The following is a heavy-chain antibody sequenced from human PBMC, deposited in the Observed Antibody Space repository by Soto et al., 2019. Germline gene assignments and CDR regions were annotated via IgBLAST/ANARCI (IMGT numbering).Heavy chain of an antibody. V-gene: IGHV4-59*01. J-gene: IGHJ6*02. CDR3: ARGGLELRRYYYYYGMDV. D-gene: IGHD1-7*01. CDR2: IYYSGST. CDR1: GGSISSYY. Sequence: QVQLQESGPGLVKPSETLSLTCTVSGGSISSYYWSWIRQPPGKGLEWIGYIYYSGSTNYNPSLKSRVTISVDTSKNQFSLKLSSVTAEDTAVYYCARGGLELRRYYYYYGMDVWGQGTTVTVSS.